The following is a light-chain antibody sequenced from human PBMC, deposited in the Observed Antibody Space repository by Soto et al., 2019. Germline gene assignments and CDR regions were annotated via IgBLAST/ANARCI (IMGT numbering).Light chain of an antibody. V-gene: IGKV3-20*01. CDR3: QLYDNSLYT. Sequence: EIVLTQSPGTRSLSPGERATLSCRASQSISSSYLAWYQQKPGQAPRLLIYGASTRATGVPDRFSGSGSGTDFTLSFSRLEPEDAAVYYCQLYDNSLYTFGQGTKLEIK. J-gene: IGKJ2*01. CDR1: QSISSSY. CDR2: GAS.